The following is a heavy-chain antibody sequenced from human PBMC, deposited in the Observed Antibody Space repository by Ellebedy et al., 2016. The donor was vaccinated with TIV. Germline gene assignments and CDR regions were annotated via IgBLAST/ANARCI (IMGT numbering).Heavy chain of an antibody. J-gene: IGHJ4*02. CDR1: GFTVSGNY. CDR2: IYSGGST. D-gene: IGHD2-8*01. Sequence: GESLKISCAASGFTVSGNYMSWVRQAPGKGLEWVSVIYSGGSTYYADSVQGRFTLSRDNSKNTLYLQMNSLRAEDTAVYYCARDGVGSALYFDYWGQGTLVTVSS. CDR3: ARDGVGSALYFDY. V-gene: IGHV3-66*01.